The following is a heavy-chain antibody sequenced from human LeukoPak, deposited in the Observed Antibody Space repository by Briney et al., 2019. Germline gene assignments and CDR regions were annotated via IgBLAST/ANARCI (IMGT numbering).Heavy chain of an antibody. CDR3: ARAGYGDPHFDF. Sequence: GGSLRLSCAASGFTFSSSWMHWVCQAPEKGLEWVAAIWYDGSNKYYGDSVKGRFTISRDNSKNTLYLQMNSLRAEDTAAYYCARAGYGDPHFDFWGRGTLVTVSS. V-gene: IGHV3-33*08. CDR2: IWYDGSNK. J-gene: IGHJ4*02. D-gene: IGHD4-17*01. CDR1: GFTFSSSW.